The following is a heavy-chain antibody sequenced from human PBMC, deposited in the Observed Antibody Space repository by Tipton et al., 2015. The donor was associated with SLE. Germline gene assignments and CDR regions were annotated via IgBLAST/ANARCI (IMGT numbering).Heavy chain of an antibody. D-gene: IGHD4-23*01. J-gene: IGHJ4*02. CDR1: GGSITASSYF. V-gene: IGHV4-39*01. CDR2: ISYSGGT. CDR3: ARGDYGGNSNY. Sequence: TLSLTCTVSGGSITASSYFWGWIRQPPEKGLEWIGTISYSGGTYYNPSLKSRVTISADTSKNQFSLKMNSVTAADTAVYYCARGDYGGNSNYWGQGTLVTVSS.